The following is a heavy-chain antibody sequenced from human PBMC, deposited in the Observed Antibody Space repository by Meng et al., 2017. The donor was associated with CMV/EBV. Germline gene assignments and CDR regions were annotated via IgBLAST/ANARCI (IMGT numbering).Heavy chain of an antibody. CDR1: GFTVSSYS. D-gene: IGHD2-2*01. CDR3: ARVTSYCSSTSCLDY. CDR2: ISSSSSYI. Sequence: GESLKISCAASGFTVSSYSMNWVRQAPGKGLEWVSSISSSSSYIYYADSVKGRFTISRDNAKNSLYLQMNSLRAEDTAVYYCARVTSYCSSTSCLDYWGQGTLVTVSS. V-gene: IGHV3-21*01. J-gene: IGHJ4*02.